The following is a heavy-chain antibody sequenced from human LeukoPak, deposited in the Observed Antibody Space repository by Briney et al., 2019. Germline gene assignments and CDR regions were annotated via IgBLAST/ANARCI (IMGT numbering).Heavy chain of an antibody. J-gene: IGHJ5*02. CDR3: ARGADTGYSSDS. Sequence: GGSLRLSCAASGFTFSNYWMHWVHQAPGKGLVCVSRINSDARSTSYADSVKGRFTISRDNAKNTLYLQMNSLRAEDTAVYYCARGADTGYSSDSWGQGTLVTVSS. CDR2: INSDARST. CDR1: GFTFSNYW. V-gene: IGHV3-74*01. D-gene: IGHD6-19*01.